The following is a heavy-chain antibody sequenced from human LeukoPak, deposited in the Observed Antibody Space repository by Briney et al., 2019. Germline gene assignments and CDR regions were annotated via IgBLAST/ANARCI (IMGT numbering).Heavy chain of an antibody. V-gene: IGHV3-74*01. CDR2: INADGSST. Sequence: PGGSLRLSCASSGFTFSSYWMHWVRQAPGKGLVWVSRINADGSSTSYADSVKGRFTISRDNAKNTLYLQVDSLRVEDTAVYFCASHRYSGTYMANWGQGTLVTVSS. J-gene: IGHJ4*02. CDR3: ASHRYSGTYMAN. CDR1: GFTFSSYW. D-gene: IGHD1-26*01.